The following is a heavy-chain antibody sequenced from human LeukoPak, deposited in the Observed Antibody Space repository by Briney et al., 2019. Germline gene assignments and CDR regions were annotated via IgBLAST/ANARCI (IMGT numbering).Heavy chain of an antibody. CDR3: ARSCGSDCYHKVPGDY. V-gene: IGHV3-74*03. D-gene: IGHD2-21*02. CDR1: GFTSSKYW. Sequence: GGSLSLSCAASGFTSSKYWTQWVRQAPGKGLVWASRMRAGGTSTTYADSVEGRFTICRDNAKNTLYLEMTSLSAEDTAVYYCARSCGSDCYHKVPGDYWGQGTLVTVSS. CDR2: MRAGGTST. J-gene: IGHJ4*02.